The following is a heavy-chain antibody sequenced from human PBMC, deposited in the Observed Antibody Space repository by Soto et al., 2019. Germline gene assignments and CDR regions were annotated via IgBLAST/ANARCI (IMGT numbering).Heavy chain of an antibody. CDR1: GYSLTGNG. D-gene: IGHD2-8*01. V-gene: IGHV1-8*01. CDR2: ISPDSGKT. CDR3: ARVYGYYYYYMDV. Sequence: GASVKVSCKASGYSLTGNGITWVRQASGQGLEYVGWISPDSGKTDYAQKFQGRVTMTRDTSINTVYMELSSLRSDDTAVYYCARVYGYYYYYMDVWGKGTTVTVPS. J-gene: IGHJ6*03.